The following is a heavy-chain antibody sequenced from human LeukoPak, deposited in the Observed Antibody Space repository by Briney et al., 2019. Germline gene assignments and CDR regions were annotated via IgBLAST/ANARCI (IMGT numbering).Heavy chain of an antibody. D-gene: IGHD6-19*01. CDR2: ISNDGSNK. CDR1: GFTFSSYG. CDR3: VKEGSSGWSHFDY. V-gene: IGHV3-30*18. J-gene: IGHJ4*02. Sequence: GGSLRLSCAASGFTFSSYGMPWVRQAPGKGLEWVAVISNDGSNKYHAESVKGRFTISRDNSKNTLYLQMNSLRAEDTAVYYCVKEGSSGWSHFDYWGQGTLVSVSA.